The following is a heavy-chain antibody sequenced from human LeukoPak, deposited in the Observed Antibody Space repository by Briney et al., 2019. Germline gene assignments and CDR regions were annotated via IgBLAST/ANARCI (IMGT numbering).Heavy chain of an antibody. Sequence: GSAKVSCKASGYTFTSYAMNWVRQAPGQGLEWMGWINTNTGNPTYAQGFTGRFVFSLHTSVSTAYLQISSLKAEDTAVYYCARRSGSPLNWFVPWGQGTLVTVSS. CDR1: GYTFTSYA. J-gene: IGHJ5*02. CDR3: ARRSGSPLNWFVP. CDR2: INTNTGNP. D-gene: IGHD2-15*01. V-gene: IGHV7-4-1*02.